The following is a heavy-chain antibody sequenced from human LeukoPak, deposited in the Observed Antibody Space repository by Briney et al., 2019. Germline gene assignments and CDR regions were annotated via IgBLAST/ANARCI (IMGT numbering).Heavy chain of an antibody. Sequence: GGSLRLSCAASGFTFSDYWMSWVRQSPGKGLEWVANIKHDGSENYYVDSVKGRFTISRDNAKNSLYLQINSLRAEDTAVYYCAKDWDSGSYDNWGQGTQVTVSS. J-gene: IGHJ4*02. D-gene: IGHD1-26*01. CDR3: AKDWDSGSYDN. CDR1: GFTFSDYW. V-gene: IGHV3-7*03. CDR2: IKHDGSEN.